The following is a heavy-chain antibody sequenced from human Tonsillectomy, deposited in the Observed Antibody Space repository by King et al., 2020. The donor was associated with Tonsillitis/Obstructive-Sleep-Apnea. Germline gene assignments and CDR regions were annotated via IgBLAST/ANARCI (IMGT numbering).Heavy chain of an antibody. CDR2: IKQDGSEK. CDR3: AREIELWASASDY. CDR1: GFTFSSYW. V-gene: IGHV3-7*01. Sequence: VQLVESGGGLVQPGGSLRLSCAASGFTFSSYWMSWVRQAPGKGLEWVGNIKQDGSEKYYMDSVKGRFTISRDNAKNSLYLQMNSLRAEDTAVYYCAREIELWASASDYWGQGTLVCVST. J-gene: IGHJ4*02. D-gene: IGHD3-10*01.